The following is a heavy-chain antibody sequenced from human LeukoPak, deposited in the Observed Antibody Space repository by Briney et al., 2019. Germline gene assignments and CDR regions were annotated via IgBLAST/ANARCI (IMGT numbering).Heavy chain of an antibody. V-gene: IGHV3-74*01. D-gene: IGHD3-22*01. Sequence: GGSLRLSCAASGFTFSSYWMHWVRQAPGKGLVLVSRINSDGSSTSYADSVKGRFTISRDNAKNTLYLQMNSLRAEDTAVYYCARDHAHYYDSSGYYSLPDYWGQGTLVTVSS. CDR2: INSDGSST. CDR3: ARDHAHYYDSSGYYSLPDY. J-gene: IGHJ4*02. CDR1: GFTFSSYW.